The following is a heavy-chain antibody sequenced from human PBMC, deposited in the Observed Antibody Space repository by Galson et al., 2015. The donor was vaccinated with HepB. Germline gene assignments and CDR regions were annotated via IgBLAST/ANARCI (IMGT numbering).Heavy chain of an antibody. V-gene: IGHV7-4-1*02. D-gene: IGHD3-16*01. CDR2: INTNTGNP. CDR1: GYTFTSYA. Sequence: SVKVSCKASGYTFTSYAMNWVRQAPGQGLEWMGWINTNTGNPTYAQGFTGRFVFSLDTSVSTAYLQISSLKAEDTAVYYCARAPSVQDYIWGSDDELDYWGQGTLVTVSS. CDR3: ARAPSVQDYIWGSDDELDY. J-gene: IGHJ4*02.